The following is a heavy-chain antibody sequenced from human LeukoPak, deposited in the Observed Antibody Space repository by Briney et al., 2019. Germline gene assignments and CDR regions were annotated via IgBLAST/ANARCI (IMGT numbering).Heavy chain of an antibody. CDR2: IYYSGSN. Sequence: YPSETLSLTWPVSGGSITSVGYYCTWIRQHPGKGLEWFGYIYYSGSNYYNPALKSRVTISADTSKNLFTLRLSSMTAANTALYYGARYYYGSGSYIDPWGQGTLVTVSS. D-gene: IGHD3-10*01. CDR3: ARYYYGSGSYIDP. V-gene: IGHV4-31*02. J-gene: IGHJ5*02. CDR1: GGSITSVGYY.